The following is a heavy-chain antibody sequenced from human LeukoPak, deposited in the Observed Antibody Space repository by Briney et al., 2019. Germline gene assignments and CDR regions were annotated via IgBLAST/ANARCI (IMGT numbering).Heavy chain of an antibody. V-gene: IGHV3-48*03. J-gene: IGHJ4*02. CDR3: ARGFRDTAMFLDY. Sequence: GGSLRLSCAASGISFSSYEMNWVRQAPGKGLEWISCISSSGTTMYYADSVKGRFTISRDNAKNSLYLQMNSLRAEDTAVYYCARGFRDTAMFLDYWGQGTLDTVSS. CDR1: GISFSSYE. D-gene: IGHD5-18*01. CDR2: ISSSGTTM.